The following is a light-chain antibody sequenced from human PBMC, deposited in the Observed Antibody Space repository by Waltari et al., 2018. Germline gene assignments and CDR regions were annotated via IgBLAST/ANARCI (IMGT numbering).Light chain of an antibody. V-gene: IGKV1-5*03. J-gene: IGKJ1*01. CDR3: QQYHTYPWT. Sequence: DIQMTQSPSTLSASVGDRVTVTCRASQNIGNRLAWYQHKPGKAPNLLIYEASSLEGGAPSRVSGRGSGTGFTLTISSLQPDDFATYYCQQYHTYPWTFGQGTTVEVK. CDR1: QNIGNR. CDR2: EAS.